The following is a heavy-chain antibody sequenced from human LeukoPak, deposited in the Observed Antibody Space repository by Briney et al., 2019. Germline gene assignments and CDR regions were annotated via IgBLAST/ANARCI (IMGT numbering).Heavy chain of an antibody. CDR2: ISYDGSNK. D-gene: IGHD1-26*01. V-gene: IGHV3-30*18. Sequence: PGGSLRLSCAASGFTFSSYSMNWVRQAPGKGLEWVAVISYDGSNKYYADSVKGRFTISRDNSKNTLYLQMNSLRAEDTAVYYCAKVHPRGVGATALIFDYWGQGTLVTVSS. J-gene: IGHJ4*02. CDR3: AKVHPRGVGATALIFDY. CDR1: GFTFSSYS.